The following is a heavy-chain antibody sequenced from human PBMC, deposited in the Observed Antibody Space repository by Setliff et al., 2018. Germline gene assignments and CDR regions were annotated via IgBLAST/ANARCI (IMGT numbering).Heavy chain of an antibody. CDR2: IYHRGRT. D-gene: IGHD1-1*01. J-gene: IGHJ3*01. Sequence: PSETLSLTCDVSGISITSGHYWGWIRQPPGKGLEWIATIYHRGRTYYNPSLDGRVTISLDTSKNQYSLRLRSVTAADTAVYYCASPRRDDLDTPFDAFDLWGQGTEVTVSS. CDR1: GISITSGHY. CDR3: ASPRRDDLDTPFDAFDL. V-gene: IGHV4-38-2*01.